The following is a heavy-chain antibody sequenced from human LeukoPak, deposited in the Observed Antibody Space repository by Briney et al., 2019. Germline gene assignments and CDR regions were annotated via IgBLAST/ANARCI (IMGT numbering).Heavy chain of an antibody. CDR3: AKDHAQGYFDY. J-gene: IGHJ4*02. CDR2: ISYDGSNK. Sequence: GRSLRLSCAASGFTFSSYGMHWVRQAPGKGLEWVAVISYDGSNKYYADSVKGRFTISRDNSKNTLYLQMNSLRAEDTAVYYCAKDHAQGYFDYWGQGTLVTVSS. V-gene: IGHV3-30*18. CDR1: GFTFSSYG.